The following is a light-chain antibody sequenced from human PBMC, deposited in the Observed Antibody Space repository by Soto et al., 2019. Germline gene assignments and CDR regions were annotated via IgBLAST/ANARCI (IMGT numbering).Light chain of an antibody. V-gene: IGKV4-1*01. Sequence: DSVLTRAPDFLVESLGERATISCRSSGSVFYSSNDRSYLAWFQQKPGQPPKALIYWASSRESGVPDRFSGSGSGTDFTLSISSPQAEDVAVYYCQQHFSTPWTFGQGTKVDIK. J-gene: IGKJ1*01. CDR1: GSVFYSSNDRSY. CDR2: WAS. CDR3: QQHFSTPWT.